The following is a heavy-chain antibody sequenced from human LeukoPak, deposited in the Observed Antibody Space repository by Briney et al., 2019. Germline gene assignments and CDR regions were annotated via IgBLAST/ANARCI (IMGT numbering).Heavy chain of an antibody. D-gene: IGHD3-16*01. CDR2: ISWNSGSL. Sequence: GGSLRLSCAASGFTFSSYSMNWVRQAPGKGLEWVSGISWNSGSLGYADSVKGRFTISRDNAKNSLYLQMNSLRAEDTAMFYCATSMAQDVDAFWGQGTMVTVSS. CDR1: GFTFSSYS. CDR3: ATSMAQDVDAF. J-gene: IGHJ3*01. V-gene: IGHV3-48*04.